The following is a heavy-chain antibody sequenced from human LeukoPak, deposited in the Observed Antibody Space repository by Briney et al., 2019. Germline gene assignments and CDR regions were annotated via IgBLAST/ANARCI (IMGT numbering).Heavy chain of an antibody. CDR1: GFTFSSYW. CDR3: ARRGIAAAGVDY. V-gene: IGHV3-74*01. J-gene: IGHJ4*02. CDR2: INSDGSST. D-gene: IGHD6-13*01. Sequence: PGGSLRRSCAASGFTFSSYWMHWVRQAPGKGLVWVSRINSDGSSTSYADSVKGRFTISRDNAKNTLYLQMNSLRAEDTAVYYCARRGIAAAGVDYWGQGTLVTVSS.